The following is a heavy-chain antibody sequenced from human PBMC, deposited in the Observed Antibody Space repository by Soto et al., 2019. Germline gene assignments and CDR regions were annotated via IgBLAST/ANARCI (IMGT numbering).Heavy chain of an antibody. J-gene: IGHJ4*02. CDR2: ISYDGSNK. CDR3: AKDCGGDCYLDY. Sequence: GGSLRLSCAASGFTFSSYGMHWVRQAPGKGLEWVAVISYDGSNKYYADSVKGRFTISRDNSKNTLYLQMNSLRAEDTAVYYCAKDCGGDCYLDYWGQGTLVTVSS. D-gene: IGHD2-21*02. V-gene: IGHV3-30*18. CDR1: GFTFSSYG.